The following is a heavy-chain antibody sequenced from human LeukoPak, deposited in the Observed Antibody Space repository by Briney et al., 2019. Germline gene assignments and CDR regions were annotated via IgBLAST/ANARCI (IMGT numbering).Heavy chain of an antibody. J-gene: IGHJ6*02. Sequence: ASVKVSCKVSGYTLTELSMHWVRQAPGKGLEWMGGFDPEDGETIYAQKFQGRVTMTEDTSTDTAYMELSSLRSEDTAVYYCAREQDYYDSSGYPIPPYGMDVWGQGTTVTVSS. CDR2: FDPEDGET. V-gene: IGHV1-24*01. CDR1: GYTLTELS. D-gene: IGHD3-22*01. CDR3: AREQDYYDSSGYPIPPYGMDV.